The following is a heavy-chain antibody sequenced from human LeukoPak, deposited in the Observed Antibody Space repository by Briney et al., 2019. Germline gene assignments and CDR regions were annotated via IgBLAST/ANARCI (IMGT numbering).Heavy chain of an antibody. D-gene: IGHD6-13*01. J-gene: IGHJ4*02. CDR1: GYIFSSFY. CDR3: ARDMEQQLAPFDY. V-gene: IGHV1-46*01. CDR2: IDPSGGIT. Sequence: ASVKVSCKASGYIFSSFYIHWVRQVPGQGLEWMGIIDPSGGITTYAQKFQGGVIMTADTSTNTVYLELSSLKSEDTAVYYCARDMEQQLAPFDYWGQGTLVTVSS.